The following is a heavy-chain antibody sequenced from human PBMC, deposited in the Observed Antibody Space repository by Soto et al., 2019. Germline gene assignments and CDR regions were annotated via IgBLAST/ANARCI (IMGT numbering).Heavy chain of an antibody. CDR3: VSRIPSWVFDY. CDR1: GLSVSDNY. Sequence: LRLSCGASGLSVSDNYMGWVRQAPGRGLEWVSVMYAGGDTHYADSVKGRFTISRDKSENTLYLQMNSLRDEDTGVYFCVSRIPSWVFDYWGLGTLVTVSS. J-gene: IGHJ4*01. D-gene: IGHD2-21*01. V-gene: IGHV3-53*01. CDR2: MYAGGDT.